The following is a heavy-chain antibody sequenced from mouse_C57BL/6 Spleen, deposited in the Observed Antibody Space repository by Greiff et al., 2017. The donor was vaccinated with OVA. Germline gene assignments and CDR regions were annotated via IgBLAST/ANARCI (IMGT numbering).Heavy chain of an antibody. J-gene: IGHJ4*01. V-gene: IGHV14-2*01. Sequence: VQLKHSGAELVKPGASVKLSCTASGFNIKDYYMHWVKQRTEQGLEWIGRIDPEDGETKYAPKFQGKATITADTSSNTAYLQLSSLTSEDTAVYYCARSAGDGSSPYYAMDYWGQGTSVTVSS. D-gene: IGHD1-1*01. CDR1: GFNIKDYY. CDR2: IDPEDGET. CDR3: ARSAGDGSSPYYAMDY.